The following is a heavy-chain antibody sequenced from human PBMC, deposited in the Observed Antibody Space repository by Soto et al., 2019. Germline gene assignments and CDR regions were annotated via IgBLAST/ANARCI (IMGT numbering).Heavy chain of an antibody. Sequence: ESLKISCKGSGYSFTSYWIGWVRQMPGKGLEWMGIIYPGDSDTRYSPSFQGQVTISADKSISTAYLQWSSLKASDTAMYYCARQSQFGSSWYGMNNYFDYWGQGTLVTVSS. CDR1: GYSFTSYW. CDR2: IYPGDSDT. J-gene: IGHJ4*02. CDR3: ARQSQFGSSWYGMNNYFDY. D-gene: IGHD6-13*01. V-gene: IGHV5-51*01.